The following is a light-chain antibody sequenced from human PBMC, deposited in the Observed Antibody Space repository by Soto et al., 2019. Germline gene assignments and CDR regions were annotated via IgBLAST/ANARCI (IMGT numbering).Light chain of an antibody. CDR1: QGISNY. CDR2: DAS. V-gene: IGKV1-33*01. J-gene: IGKJ4*01. Sequence: DIQMTQSPSSLSSSIGDGVTITCQASQGISNYLNWYQQKPGKAPKLLIYDASNLETGVSLRFSGSGSGTDFTFTISSLQPEDIATYYCQQYGNLPLTFGGGTKVEIK. CDR3: QQYGNLPLT.